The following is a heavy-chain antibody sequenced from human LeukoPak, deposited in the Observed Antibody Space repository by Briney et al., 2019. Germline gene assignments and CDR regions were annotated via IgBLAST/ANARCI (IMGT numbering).Heavy chain of an antibody. V-gene: IGHV3-21*01. CDR1: GFTFSSYS. CDR3: ARASGIAAAGTLGAFDI. CDR2: ISSSSSYI. Sequence: GGSLRLSCAASGFTFSSYSMNWVRQAPGRGLEWVSSISSSSSYIYYADSVKGRFTISRDNAKNSLYLQMNSLRAEDTAVYYCARASGIAAAGTLGAFDIWGQGTMVTVSS. D-gene: IGHD6-13*01. J-gene: IGHJ3*02.